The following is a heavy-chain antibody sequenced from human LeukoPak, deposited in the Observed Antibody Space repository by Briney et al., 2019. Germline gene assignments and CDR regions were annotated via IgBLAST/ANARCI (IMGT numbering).Heavy chain of an antibody. CDR1: GGSFSGYY. V-gene: IGHV4-34*01. CDR3: ARDQGGSGN. D-gene: IGHD3-10*01. Sequence: SETLSLTCAVHGGSFSGYYWSWIRQPPGKGLEWIGEINHSGSTNYNPSLKSRVTISVDTSKNQFSLKLSSVTAADTAVYYCARDQGGSGNWGQGTLVTVSS. CDR2: INHSGST. J-gene: IGHJ4*02.